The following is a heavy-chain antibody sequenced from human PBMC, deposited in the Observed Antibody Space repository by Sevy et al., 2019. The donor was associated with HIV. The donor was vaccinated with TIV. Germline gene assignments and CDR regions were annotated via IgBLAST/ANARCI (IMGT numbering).Heavy chain of an antibody. V-gene: IGHV3-7*01. J-gene: IGHJ6*02. CDR2: IKKDGSEK. CDR3: ARERDDSSGFGMDV. D-gene: IGHD5-12*01. Sequence: GGSLRLSCAASGFTFSRYWMSWVRQAPGKGLEWVANIKKDGSEKYYVDSVKGRFTISRDNAKKSLFLQMNSLRAEDTAVYYCARERDDSSGFGMDVWGQGTTVTVSS. CDR1: GFTFSRYW.